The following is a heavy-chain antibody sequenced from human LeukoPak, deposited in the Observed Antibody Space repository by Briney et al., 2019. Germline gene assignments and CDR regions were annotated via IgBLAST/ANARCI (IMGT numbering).Heavy chain of an antibody. CDR1: GYSISSGYY. CDR3: ARHYVWGSYRYTRYFDY. J-gene: IGHJ4*02. CDR2: IYHSGST. Sequence: SETLSLTCTVSGYSISSGYYWGWIRQPPGKGLEWIGSIYHSGSTYYNPSLKSRVTISVDTSKNQFSLKLSSVTAADTAVYYCARHYVWGSYRYTRYFDYWGQGTLVTVSS. V-gene: IGHV4-38-2*02. D-gene: IGHD3-16*02.